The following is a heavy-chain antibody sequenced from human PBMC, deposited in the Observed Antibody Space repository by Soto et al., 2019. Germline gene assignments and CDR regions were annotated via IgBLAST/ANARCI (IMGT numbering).Heavy chain of an antibody. V-gene: IGHV1-69*13. CDR2: IIPIFGTA. D-gene: IGHD2-2*01. Sequence: SVKVCCKASGGTFSSYAISWVRQAPGQGLEWMGGIIPIFGTANYAQKFQGRVTITADESTSTAYMELSSLRSEDTAVYYCARARPDIVLVPAAALYYYGMDVWGQGTTVTVSS. CDR3: ARARPDIVLVPAAALYYYGMDV. CDR1: GGTFSSYA. J-gene: IGHJ6*02.